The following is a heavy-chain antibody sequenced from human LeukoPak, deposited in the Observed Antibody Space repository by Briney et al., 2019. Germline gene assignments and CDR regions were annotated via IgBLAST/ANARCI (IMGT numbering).Heavy chain of an antibody. Sequence: GESLRLSCAASGFTFSSYAMSWVRQAPGKGLEWVSAISGSGGSTYYADSVKGRFTISRGNSKNTLYLQMNSLRAEDTAVYYCATTYYYDSSGYWYYYYGMDVWGQGTTVTVSS. D-gene: IGHD3-22*01. CDR3: ATTYYYDSSGYWYYYYGMDV. CDR1: GFTFSSYA. CDR2: ISGSGGST. J-gene: IGHJ6*02. V-gene: IGHV3-23*01.